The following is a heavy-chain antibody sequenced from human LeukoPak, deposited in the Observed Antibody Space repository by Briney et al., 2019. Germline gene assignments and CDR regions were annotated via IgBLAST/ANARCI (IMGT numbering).Heavy chain of an antibody. CDR2: ISWNSGST. V-gene: IGHV3-9*01. CDR1: GFTFDDYA. CDR3: ARDEGADY. J-gene: IGHJ4*02. Sequence: PGRSLRLSCAASGFTFDDYAMHWVRQAPGKGLEWVSGISWNSGSTSYADSVKGRFTISRDNAKNTLYLQMNSLRAEDTAVYYCARDEGADYWGQGTLVTVSS.